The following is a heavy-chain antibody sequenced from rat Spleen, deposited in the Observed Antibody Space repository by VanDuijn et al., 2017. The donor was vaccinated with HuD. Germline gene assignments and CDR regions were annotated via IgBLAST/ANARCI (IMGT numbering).Heavy chain of an antibody. V-gene: IGHV5-19*01. CDR1: GFTFSDYG. CDR3: ARHTPFNYGTVGHY. J-gene: IGHJ2*01. Sequence: EVQLVESDGGLVQPGRSLKLSCAASGFTFSDYGIHWVRQAPTKGLEWVASISPSGGSTYYRDSVKGRFTISRDNAKSTLYLQMDNLRSEDTATYYCARHTPFNYGTVGHYWGQGVMVTVSS. CDR2: ISPSGGST. D-gene: IGHD1-11*01.